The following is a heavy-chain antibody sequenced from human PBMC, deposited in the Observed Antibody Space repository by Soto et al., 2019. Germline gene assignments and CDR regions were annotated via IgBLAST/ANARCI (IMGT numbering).Heavy chain of an antibody. J-gene: IGHJ6*02. V-gene: IGHV3-43*01. CDR2: ISWDGGST. Sequence: SGGSLRLSCAASGFTFDDYTMHWVRQAPGKGLEWVSLISWDGGSTYYADSVKGRFTISRDNSKNSLYLQMNSLRTEDTALYYCAKDRVAAVAGTWDYYYYYGMDVWGQGTTVTVSS. D-gene: IGHD6-19*01. CDR3: AKDRVAAVAGTWDYYYYYGMDV. CDR1: GFTFDDYT.